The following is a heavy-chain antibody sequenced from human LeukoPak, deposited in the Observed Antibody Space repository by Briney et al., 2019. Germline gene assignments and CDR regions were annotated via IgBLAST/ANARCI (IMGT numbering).Heavy chain of an antibody. CDR2: INSDGSST. Sequence: PTGGSLRLSCAASGFTFSSYWMHWVRQAPGKGLVWVSRINSDGSSTSYADSVKGRFTISRDNAKNTLYLQMNSLRAEDTAVYYCARGGEYYDFWSGYYGYWGQGTLVTVSS. J-gene: IGHJ4*02. CDR3: ARGGEYYDFWSGYYGY. D-gene: IGHD3-3*01. V-gene: IGHV3-74*01. CDR1: GFTFSSYW.